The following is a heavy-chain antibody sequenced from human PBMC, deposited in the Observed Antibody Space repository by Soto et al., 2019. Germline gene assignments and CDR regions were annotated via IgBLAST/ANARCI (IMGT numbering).Heavy chain of an antibody. CDR1: GGSISSSSYY. Sequence: QLQLQESGPGLVKPSETLSLTCTVSGGSISSSSYYWGWIRQPPGKGLEWIGSIYYSGSTYYNPSRKIRATRSVDTSKNPFALKLGSVTAADTAVYYCARHLDPPQLVPAYYYYGMDVWGQGTTVTVSS. D-gene: IGHD6-13*01. J-gene: IGHJ6*02. CDR3: ARHLDPPQLVPAYYYYGMDV. CDR2: IYYSGST. V-gene: IGHV4-39*01.